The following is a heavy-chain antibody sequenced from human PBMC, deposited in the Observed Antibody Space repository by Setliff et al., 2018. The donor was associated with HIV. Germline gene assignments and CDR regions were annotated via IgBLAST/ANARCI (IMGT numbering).Heavy chain of an antibody. CDR2: IRNKANGFIV. J-gene: IGHJ4*02. D-gene: IGHD6-19*01. CDR3: ANMQWASNAWYSFDY. CDR1: GFTLSDHY. Sequence: PGGSLRLSCAASGFTLSDHYMDWVRQAPGKGLQWVGRIRNKANGFIVEYAASVNGRFTISKDESNNFLFLQMNSLKTEDTAVYYCANMQWASNAWYSFDYWGQGALVTVSS. V-gene: IGHV3-72*01.